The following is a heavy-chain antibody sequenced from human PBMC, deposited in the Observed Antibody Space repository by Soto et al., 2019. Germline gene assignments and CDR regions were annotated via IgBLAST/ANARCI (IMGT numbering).Heavy chain of an antibody. CDR1: RFTFSSFW. Sequence: PGGSLRLSCAASRFTFSSFWFHWVRQAPGKGLVWVSHINSDGSSTSYADSVKGRFTISRDNAKNTLYLEMNSLRVEDTAVYYCTTGAIKCYYEDVWGKGTTVTVSS. V-gene: IGHV3-74*01. CDR2: INSDGSST. CDR3: TTGAIKCYYEDV. J-gene: IGHJ6*03.